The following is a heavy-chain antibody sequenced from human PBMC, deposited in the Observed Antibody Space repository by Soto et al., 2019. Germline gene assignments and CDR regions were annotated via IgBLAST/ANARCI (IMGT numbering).Heavy chain of an antibody. V-gene: IGHV4-61*01. D-gene: IGHD5-18*01. Sequence: SETLSLTCSVSGDSVTSNNYYWTWIRQPPGKGLEWIAYIYPSGSTNYNPSLKSRVTISLDRSRNQFSLRLTSVTAADTAVYYCARDTRGFSRAFDYWGQGTLVTVSS. CDR2: IYPSGST. CDR1: GDSVTSNNYY. J-gene: IGHJ4*02. CDR3: ARDTRGFSRAFDY.